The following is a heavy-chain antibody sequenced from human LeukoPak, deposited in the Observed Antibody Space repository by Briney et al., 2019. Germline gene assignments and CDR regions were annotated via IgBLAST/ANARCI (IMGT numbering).Heavy chain of an antibody. CDR3: ARDYLDSSGALYDY. J-gene: IGHJ4*01. V-gene: IGHV3-7*01. D-gene: IGHD3-22*01. CDR2: IKGESER. Sequence: GGSLRLSCAASGFSFSNYWMSWVRQAPGKGLECVANIKGESERRYVESVKGRFTISRDNAKNSLYLQMNSLRVEDTAMYYCARDYLDSSGALYDYWGHGTLVTVSS. CDR1: GFSFSNYW.